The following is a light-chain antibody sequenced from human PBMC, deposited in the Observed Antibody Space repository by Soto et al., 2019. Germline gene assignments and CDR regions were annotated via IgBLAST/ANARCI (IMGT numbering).Light chain of an antibody. V-gene: IGKV1-6*01. J-gene: IGKJ1*01. Sequence: AIQMTQSPSSLSASVGDRVTITCRASQGIGYDLGWYQQKPGKAPKLLIYASSRLQNGVPSRFSGGGAGTDFILTISSLQPEDFATYSCLQDYRYPWTFGQGTKVEIK. CDR2: ASS. CDR3: LQDYRYPWT. CDR1: QGIGYD.